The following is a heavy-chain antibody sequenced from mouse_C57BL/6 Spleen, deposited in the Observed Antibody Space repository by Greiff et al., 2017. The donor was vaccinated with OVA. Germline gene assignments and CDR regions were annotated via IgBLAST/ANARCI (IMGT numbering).Heavy chain of an antibody. CDR2: IDPENGDT. V-gene: IGHV14-4*01. D-gene: IGHD2-4*01. J-gene: IGHJ2*01. Sequence: DVKLVESGAELVRPGASVKLSCTASGFNIKDDYMHWVKQRPEQGLEWIGWIDPENGDTEYASKFQGKATITADTSSNTAYLQLSSLTSEDTAVYYCTTRDYDDRDYWGQGTTLTVSS. CDR1: GFNIKDDY. CDR3: TTRDYDDRDY.